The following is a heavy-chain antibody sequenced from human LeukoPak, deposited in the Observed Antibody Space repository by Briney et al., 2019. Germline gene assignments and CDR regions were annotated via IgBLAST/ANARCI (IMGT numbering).Heavy chain of an antibody. D-gene: IGHD3-16*02. CDR3: ARRVTFGGVIVVFDY. J-gene: IGHJ4*02. Sequence: SETLSLTCTVSGGSISSYYWSWIRQPAGKGLEWIGRIYTTGSTNYNPSLKSRVTMSVDTSKNQFSLKLSSVTAADTAVYYCARRVTFGGVIVVFDYWGQGTLVTVSS. V-gene: IGHV4-4*07. CDR2: IYTTGST. CDR1: GGSISSYY.